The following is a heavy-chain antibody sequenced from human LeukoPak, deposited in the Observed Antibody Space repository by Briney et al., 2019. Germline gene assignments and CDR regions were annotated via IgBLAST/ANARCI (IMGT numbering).Heavy chain of an antibody. CDR1: GVSISSSSYY. V-gene: IGHV4-30-4*01. J-gene: IGHJ4*02. Sequence: SETLSLTCTVSGVSISSSSYYWSWVRQSPGKGLEWIGYIYYRGSTNYNPSLKSRGTISVDTSENQFSLKLTSVTPADTAVYYCTRVRYEVGALYYFDYWGQGTLVTVSS. D-gene: IGHD1-26*01. CDR3: TRVRYEVGALYYFDY. CDR2: IYYRGST.